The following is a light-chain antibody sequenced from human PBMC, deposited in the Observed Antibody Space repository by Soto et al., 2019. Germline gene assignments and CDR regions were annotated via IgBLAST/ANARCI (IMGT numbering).Light chain of an antibody. J-gene: IGKJ1*01. CDR2: DAS. Sequence: DIQMTQSPSTLSASVGDRVTITCRASQSISSWLAWHQQKPGKAPKVVIYDASSLESGVPSRFSGSGSGTEFILTINSLQPDDFATYCCQHYGGMWACGQGTKGDIK. CDR1: QSISSW. V-gene: IGKV1-5*01. CDR3: QHYGGMWA.